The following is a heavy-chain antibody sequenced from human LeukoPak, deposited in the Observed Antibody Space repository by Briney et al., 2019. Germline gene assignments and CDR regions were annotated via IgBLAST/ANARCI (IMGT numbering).Heavy chain of an antibody. CDR2: IYYSGST. CDR1: GGSISSGGYY. Sequence: PSVTLSLTCTVSGGSISSGGYYWSWIRQHPGKGLEWIGYIYYSGSTYYNPSLKSRVTISVDTSKNQFSLKLSSVTAADTAVYYCAREKIAVAGTGRHNWFDPWGQGTLVTVSS. J-gene: IGHJ5*02. CDR3: AREKIAVAGTGRHNWFDP. D-gene: IGHD6-19*01. V-gene: IGHV4-31*03.